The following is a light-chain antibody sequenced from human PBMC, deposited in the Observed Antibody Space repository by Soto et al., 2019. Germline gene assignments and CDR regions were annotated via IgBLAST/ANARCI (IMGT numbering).Light chain of an antibody. Sequence: DIQMTQSPSTLSASVGDRVTITCRASQRIGSWLAWYQQKPGKAPKLLIQKASNLESGVPSRFSGSGSGTEFTLTISRLQPDDFATYYCQQYDDSSTFGQGTKVVIK. CDR2: KAS. CDR1: QRIGSW. CDR3: QQYDDSST. J-gene: IGKJ1*01. V-gene: IGKV1-5*03.